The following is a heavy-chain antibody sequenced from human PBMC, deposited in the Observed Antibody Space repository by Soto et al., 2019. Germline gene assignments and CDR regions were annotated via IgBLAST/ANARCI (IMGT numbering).Heavy chain of an antibody. V-gene: IGHV1-3*01. CDR3: ARGRGSGWYDAFDI. D-gene: IGHD6-19*01. CDR1: GDAFTSYA. CDR2: INAGNGNT. J-gene: IGHJ3*02. Sequence: GVSVKVSWKACGDAFTSYARQWVCQAPGQRLEWMGWINAGNGNTKYSQKFQGRVTITRDTSASTAYMELSSLRSEDTAVYYCARGRGSGWYDAFDIWGQGTMVTV.